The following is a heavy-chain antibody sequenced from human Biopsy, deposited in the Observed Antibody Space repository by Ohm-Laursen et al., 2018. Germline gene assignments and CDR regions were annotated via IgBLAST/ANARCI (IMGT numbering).Heavy chain of an antibody. J-gene: IGHJ4*02. D-gene: IGHD2-21*02. CDR2: IYYSGTT. Sequence: SETLSFTCTVSGGSICSYYWNWLRQPPGQGLEWIGSIYYSGTTDYSPSLKSRVTISIDKSKNQFFLKLSSVTAEDAAVYYCARDDAVTVIRGLYYWGQGALVTVSS. CDR3: ARDDAVTVIRGLYY. CDR1: GGSICSYY. V-gene: IGHV4-59*01.